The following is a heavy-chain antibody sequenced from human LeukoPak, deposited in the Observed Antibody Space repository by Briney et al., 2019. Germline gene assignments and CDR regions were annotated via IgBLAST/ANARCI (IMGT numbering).Heavy chain of an antibody. V-gene: IGHV6-1*01. D-gene: IGHD6-13*01. CDR2: TYYRSKWYY. CDR3: ARDGSKGRSSSWYEGFDP. J-gene: IGHJ5*02. CDR1: GDTVSSYSAA. Sequence: SQTLSLTCAISGDTVSSYSAAWNWIRQSPSGGLEWLGRTYYRSKWYYDYAVSLKSRIIINPDTSKNQFSLQLNSMTPEDTAVYYCARDGSKGRSSSWYEGFDPWGQGTLVTVSS.